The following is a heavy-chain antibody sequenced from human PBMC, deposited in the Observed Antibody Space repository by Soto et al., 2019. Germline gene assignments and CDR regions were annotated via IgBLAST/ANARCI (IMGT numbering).Heavy chain of an antibody. CDR2: IIPIFGTA. V-gene: IGHV1-69*06. Sequence: QVQLVQSGAEVKKPGSSVKVSCKASGGTFSSYAISWVRQAPGQGLEWMGGIIPIFGTANYAQKFQGRVTITGDKSTSTAYMELSSLRSEDTAVYYCASPHNWNYVGAFDIWGQGTMVTVSS. D-gene: IGHD1-7*01. J-gene: IGHJ3*02. CDR1: GGTFSSYA. CDR3: ASPHNWNYVGAFDI.